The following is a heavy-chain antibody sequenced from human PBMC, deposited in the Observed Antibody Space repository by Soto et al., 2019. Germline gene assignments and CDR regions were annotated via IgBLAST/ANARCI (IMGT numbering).Heavy chain of an antibody. CDR1: VYTFVNYG. D-gene: IGHD3-10*01. Sequence: ASVKVSCKASVYTFVNYGISWVRQASGQGLEWMGWISGYNDNTNYAQNFQGRVTMTKDTSTRTVYMELRTLRHDDTAVYYCARDVAGQHGDFWGQGTPVTVSS. CDR2: ISGYNDNT. CDR3: ARDVAGQHGDF. J-gene: IGHJ4*02. V-gene: IGHV1-18*01.